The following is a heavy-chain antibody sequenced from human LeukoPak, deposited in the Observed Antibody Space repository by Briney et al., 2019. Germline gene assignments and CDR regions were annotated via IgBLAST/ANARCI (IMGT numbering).Heavy chain of an antibody. Sequence: GGSLRLSCAASGFTFSRSWMHWVRQAPGKGLGWVANIKQDGSEKYYVDSVKGRFTISRDNAKNSLYLQMNSLRAEDTAVYYCARDTDYNWGSGYFDYWGQGTLVTVSS. V-gene: IGHV3-7*01. CDR3: ARDTDYNWGSGYFDY. CDR1: GFTFSRSW. CDR2: IKQDGSEK. J-gene: IGHJ4*02. D-gene: IGHD7-27*01.